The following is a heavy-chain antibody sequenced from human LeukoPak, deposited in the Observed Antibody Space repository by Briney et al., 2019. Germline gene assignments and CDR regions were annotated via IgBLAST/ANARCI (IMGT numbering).Heavy chain of an antibody. V-gene: IGHV5-51*01. D-gene: IGHD4-17*01. J-gene: IGHJ4*02. CDR2: IYPGDSDT. CDR1: GYSFTSYW. Sequence: GESLKISCQGSGYSFTSYWIGWVRQVPGKGLEWMGIIYPGDSDTRYSPSFQGQVTISADKSISTAYLQWSSLKASDTAMYYCARDYGDYLGPFDYWGQGALVTVSS. CDR3: ARDYGDYLGPFDY.